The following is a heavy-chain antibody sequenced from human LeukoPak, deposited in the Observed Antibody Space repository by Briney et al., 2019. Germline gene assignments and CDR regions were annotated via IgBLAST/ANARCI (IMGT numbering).Heavy chain of an antibody. CDR2: INPNSGGT. V-gene: IGHV1-2*02. D-gene: IGHD3-22*01. J-gene: IGHJ4*02. CDR1: GYTFTGYY. CDR3: ARYYYDISGFLDY. Sequence: ASVKVSCKASGYTFTGYYMPWVRQAPGQGVERGGGINPNSGGTNSAQKFPGRVTMTRDTSISTAYMELRRLRSEATAVYYCARYYYDISGFLDYWGQRTRVSVS.